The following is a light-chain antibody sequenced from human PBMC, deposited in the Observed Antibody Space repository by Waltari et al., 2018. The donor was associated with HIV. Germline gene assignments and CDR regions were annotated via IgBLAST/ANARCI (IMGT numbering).Light chain of an antibody. J-gene: IGKJ1*01. CDR2: DAARLSGFPSRS. CDR1: QDIDSA. Sequence: AIQLTQSPSSLSAHIRDTVTITCRASQDIDSAVAWYQQQPGKSPKLLIYDAARLSGFPSRSRLEGLVPSIFGGSGSDTEFTLTISSVQPDDFATYYCQQYKSYPWTFGQGTKVDLK. CDR3: QQYKSYPWT. V-gene: IGKV1-13*02.